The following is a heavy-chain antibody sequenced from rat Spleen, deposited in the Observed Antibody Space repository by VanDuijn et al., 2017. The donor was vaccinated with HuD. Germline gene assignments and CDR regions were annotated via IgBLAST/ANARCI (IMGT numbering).Heavy chain of an antibody. V-gene: IGHV3-3*01. J-gene: IGHJ1*01. CDR1: VYSITSSYR. Sequence: QLQESGPGLVKTSQSLSLTCSVTVYSITSSYRWNWIRKFPGNKLEWMGYINGAGTTNYNPSLKSRISITRDTSKNQFFLQVNSVTTEDTATYFCARWDYYSPRWYFDFWGPGTMVTVSS. CDR2: INGAGTT. CDR3: ARWDYYSPRWYFDF. D-gene: IGHD1-1*01.